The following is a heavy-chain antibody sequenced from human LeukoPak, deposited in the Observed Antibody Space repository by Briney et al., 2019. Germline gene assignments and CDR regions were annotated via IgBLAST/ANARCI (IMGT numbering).Heavy chain of an antibody. Sequence: SETLSPTCTVSGYSISSASYWGWIRQAPGKGLEWIGGIYHSGSTDHNPSLKSRVTISVDTSKSQCSLRLSSLIAADTAVYYCAISTSVTEYWGQGTLVTVSS. V-gene: IGHV4-38-2*02. CDR1: GYSISSASY. CDR3: AISTSVTEY. J-gene: IGHJ4*02. CDR2: IYHSGST. D-gene: IGHD4-17*01.